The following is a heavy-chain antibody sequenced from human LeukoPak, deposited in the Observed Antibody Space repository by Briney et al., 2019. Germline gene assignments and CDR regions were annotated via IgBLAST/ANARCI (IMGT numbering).Heavy chain of an antibody. J-gene: IGHJ6*02. Sequence: GGSLRLSCAASGFTVSSNYMSWVRQAPGKGLEWVSVIYGGGSTYYADSVKGRFTISRHNSKNTLYLQMNSLRAEDTAVYYCARTTLVNFYYGMDVWGQGTTVTVSS. CDR2: IYGGGST. CDR3: ARTTLVNFYYGMDV. CDR1: GFTVSSNY. D-gene: IGHD3-9*01. V-gene: IGHV3-53*04.